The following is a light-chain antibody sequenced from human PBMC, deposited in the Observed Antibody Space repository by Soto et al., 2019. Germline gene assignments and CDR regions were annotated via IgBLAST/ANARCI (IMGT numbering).Light chain of an antibody. J-gene: IGKJ1*01. CDR3: QQYNSYWT. CDR1: QSISTW. V-gene: IGKV1-5*01. Sequence: DIQMTQSPSTLSASVGDRVTITCRASQSISTWLAWYQQKPGKAPKLLIYDASSLESGVPSRFSGSGSGTQFTLTISSFQPDDFATYYCQQYNSYWTFGQGTKVEIK. CDR2: DAS.